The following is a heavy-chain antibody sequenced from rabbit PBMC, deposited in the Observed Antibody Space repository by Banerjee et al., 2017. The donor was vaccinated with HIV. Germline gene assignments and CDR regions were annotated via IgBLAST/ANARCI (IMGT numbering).Heavy chain of an antibody. J-gene: IGHJ4*01. V-gene: IGHV1S45*01. CDR1: GFSFSSSYY. D-gene: IGHD1-1*01. Sequence: QEQLEESGGDLVKPGASLTLTCTASGFSFSSSYYMCWVRQAPGKGLEWIGCIYATSSGTTYYASWAKGGFPITRSTSLNTVTLQMTSLTVADTAAYFCARDRSGFKLWGPGTLVTVS. CDR2: IYATSSGTT. CDR3: ARDRSGFKL.